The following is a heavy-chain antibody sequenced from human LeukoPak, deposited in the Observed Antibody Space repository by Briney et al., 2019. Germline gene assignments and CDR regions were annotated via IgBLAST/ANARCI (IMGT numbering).Heavy chain of an antibody. D-gene: IGHD1-26*01. J-gene: IGHJ4*02. V-gene: IGHV3-7*01. CDR3: ARVLGGATPDFDY. Sequence: GGSLRLSCAAPGFTFTTYWMSWVRQAPGKGLEWVANIKQDGSEKYYVDSVKGRFTISRDNAKNSLYLQMNSLRAEDTAVYYCARVLGGATPDFDYWGQGTLVTVSS. CDR1: GFTFTTYW. CDR2: IKQDGSEK.